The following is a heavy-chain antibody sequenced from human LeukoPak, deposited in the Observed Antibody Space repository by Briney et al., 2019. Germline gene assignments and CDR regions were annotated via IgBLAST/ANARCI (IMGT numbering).Heavy chain of an antibody. CDR2: ISACNGNT. V-gene: IGHV1-18*01. J-gene: IGHJ3*02. Sequence: GASVKVSCKASGYTFTGYGISWVRQAPGQGLEWMGWISACNGNTNYAQKLQGRVTMTTDTSTSTAYMELRSLRSDDTAVYYCAGVTFGGVSTDAFDIWGQGTMVTVSS. CDR1: GYTFTGYG. D-gene: IGHD3-16*01. CDR3: AGVTFGGVSTDAFDI.